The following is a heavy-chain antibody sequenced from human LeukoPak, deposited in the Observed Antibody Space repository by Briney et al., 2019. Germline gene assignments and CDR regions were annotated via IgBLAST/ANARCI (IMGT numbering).Heavy chain of an antibody. CDR3: ARDRGLGAHNWFDP. CDR2: IYTSGST. D-gene: IGHD1-26*01. Sequence: SETLSLTCTVSGGSISSYYWSWIRQPAGKGLEWIGRIYTSGSTNYNPSLKSRVTMSVDTSKNQFSLKLSSVTAADTAVYYCARDRGLGAHNWFDPWGREPWSPSPQ. CDR1: GGSISSYY. J-gene: IGHJ5*02. V-gene: IGHV4-4*07.